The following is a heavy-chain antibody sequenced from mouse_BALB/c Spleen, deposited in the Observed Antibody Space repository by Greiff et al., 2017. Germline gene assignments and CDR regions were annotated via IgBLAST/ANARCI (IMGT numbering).Heavy chain of an antibody. J-gene: IGHJ3*01. CDR2: INPSNGGT. CDR3: TRREILRSFAY. Sequence: QVHVKQSGAELVKPGASVKLSCKASGYTFTSYYMYWVKQRPGQGLEWIGEINPSNGGTNFNEKFKSKATLTVDKSSSTAYMQLSSLTSEDSAVYYCTRREILRSFAYWGQGTLVTVSA. V-gene: IGHV1S81*02. D-gene: IGHD1-1*01. CDR1: GYTFTSYY.